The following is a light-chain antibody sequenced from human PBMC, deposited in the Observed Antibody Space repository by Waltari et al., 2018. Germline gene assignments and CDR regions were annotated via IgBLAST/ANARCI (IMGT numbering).Light chain of an antibody. Sequence: DIQMTQSPSSLSASVGDRVTITCRASQSIGTFLNCYHRKPGTAPKVLIYGASSLQSGVPSRFSGSGSGTDFTLTISSLHPEDFATYYCQQSYSAPRTFGQGTKLEIK. V-gene: IGKV1-39*01. CDR1: QSIGTF. J-gene: IGKJ2*01. CDR2: GAS. CDR3: QQSYSAPRT.